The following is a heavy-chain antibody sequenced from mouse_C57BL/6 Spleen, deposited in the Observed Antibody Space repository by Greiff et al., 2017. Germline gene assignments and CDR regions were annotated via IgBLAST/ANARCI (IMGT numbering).Heavy chain of an antibody. D-gene: IGHD1-1*01. J-gene: IGHJ4*01. V-gene: IGHV1-20*01. CDR1: GYSFTGYF. CDR3: ARPHYGSLSYAMDY. CDR2: INPYNGDT. Sequence: VQLKESGPELVKPGDSVKISCKASGYSFTGYFMNWVMQSHGKSLEWIGRINPYNGDTFYNQKFKGKATLTVDKSSSTAHMELRSLTSDDSAVYYCARPHYGSLSYAMDYWGQGTSVTVSS.